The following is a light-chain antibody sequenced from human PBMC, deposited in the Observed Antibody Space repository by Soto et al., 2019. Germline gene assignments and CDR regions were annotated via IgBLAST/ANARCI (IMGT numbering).Light chain of an antibody. J-gene: IGKJ4*01. CDR3: QQRSNWPLT. V-gene: IGKV3-11*01. CDR1: QSVSSY. Sequence: VLTQSPATLSLSPGERATLSCRASQSVSSYLAWYQQKPGQAPRLLIYDASNRATGIPARFSGSGSGTDFTLTISSLEPEDFAVYYCQQRSNWPLTFGGGTKVEIK. CDR2: DAS.